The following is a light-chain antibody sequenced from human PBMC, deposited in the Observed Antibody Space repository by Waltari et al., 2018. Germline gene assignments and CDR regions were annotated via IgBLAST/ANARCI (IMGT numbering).Light chain of an antibody. J-gene: IGLJ3*02. CDR1: GSAIDGSAF. Sequence: QSALTQPASLSGSPGQSLTISCIGVGSAIDGSAFASWYQHHPGKAPQVIIYDVNNRPSGISDRFSASKSANTASLTISGLQSEDEGDYYCSSQTLDGVVLFGGGTRVTV. CDR3: SSQTLDGVVL. CDR2: DVN. V-gene: IGLV2-14*03.